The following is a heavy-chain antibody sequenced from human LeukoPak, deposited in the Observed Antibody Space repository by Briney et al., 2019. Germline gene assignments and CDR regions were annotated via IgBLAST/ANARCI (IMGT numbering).Heavy chain of an antibody. CDR2: INPNSGGT. Sequence: ASVKVSCKASGYTFTGYYMHWVRQAPGQGLEWMGWINPNSGGTNYAQKFQGRVTMTRDTSISTAYMELSRLRSDGTAVYYCARAVNKGSGWYLPNFDYWGQGTLVTVSS. CDR1: GYTFTGYY. V-gene: IGHV1-2*02. J-gene: IGHJ4*02. D-gene: IGHD6-19*01. CDR3: ARAVNKGSGWYLPNFDY.